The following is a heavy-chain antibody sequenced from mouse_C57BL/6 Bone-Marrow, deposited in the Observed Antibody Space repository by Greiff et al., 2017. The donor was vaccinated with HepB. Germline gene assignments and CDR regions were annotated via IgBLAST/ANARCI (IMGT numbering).Heavy chain of an antibody. V-gene: IGHV5-15*01. J-gene: IGHJ2*01. CDR2: ISNLAYSI. CDR1: GFTFSDYG. CDR3: ARQNYGSSYYFDY. Sequence: EVKLVESGGGLVQPGGSLKLSCAASGFTFSDYGMAWVRQAPRKGPECVAFISNLAYSIYYADTVTGRFTISRENAKNTLYLEMSSLRSEDTAMYYCARQNYGSSYYFDYWGQGTTLTVSS. D-gene: IGHD1-1*01.